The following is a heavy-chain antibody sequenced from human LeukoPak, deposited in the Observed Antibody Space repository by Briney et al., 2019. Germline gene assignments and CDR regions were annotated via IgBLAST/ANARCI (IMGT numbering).Heavy chain of an antibody. V-gene: IGHV3-21*01. Sequence: GGSLRLSCAASGFTFSSYSMNWVRQAPGKGLEWVSSISSSSSYIYYADSVKGRFTISRDNAKNSLYLQMNSLRAEDTAVYYCARGSEIVVVITTKDGAFDIWGQGTMVTVSS. CDR2: ISSSSSYI. CDR3: ARGSEIVVVITTKDGAFDI. J-gene: IGHJ3*02. D-gene: IGHD3-22*01. CDR1: GFTFSSYS.